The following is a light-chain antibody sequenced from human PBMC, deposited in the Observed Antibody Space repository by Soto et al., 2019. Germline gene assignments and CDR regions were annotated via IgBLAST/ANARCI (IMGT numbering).Light chain of an antibody. V-gene: IGLV2-14*01. CDR2: GVS. CDR1: ASDIGNYNY. CDR3: SSYTADTTLWV. Sequence: QSALTQPASVSGSPGQSITISCTGTASDIGNYNYVSWYQLHPGKAPKLLIYGVSNRPSGVSNRFSGSKSGNAASLTISGRQAEDEADYYCSSYTADTTLWVFGGGTKLTVL. J-gene: IGLJ3*02.